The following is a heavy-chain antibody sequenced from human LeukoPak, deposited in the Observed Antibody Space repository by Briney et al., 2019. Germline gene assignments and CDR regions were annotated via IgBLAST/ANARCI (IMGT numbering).Heavy chain of an antibody. D-gene: IGHD4-17*01. CDR3: ARDLYGDYAFDI. J-gene: IGHJ3*02. CDR1: GGPISSYY. V-gene: IGHV4-59*01. CDR2: IYDSGRT. Sequence: PSETLSLTCTVSGGPISSYYWTWIRQPPGKGLEWIGYIYDSGRTNYNPSPKSRVTISVDTSRKQFSLKLSSVTAADTAVYYCARDLYGDYAFDIWGQGTLVTVSS.